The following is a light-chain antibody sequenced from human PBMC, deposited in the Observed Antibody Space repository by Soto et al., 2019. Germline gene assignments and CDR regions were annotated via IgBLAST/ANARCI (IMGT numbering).Light chain of an antibody. J-gene: IGKJ3*01. CDR3: QQYHNLPPFT. CDR1: QDIGNF. Sequence: DIQMTQSPSSLSASVGDRVTITCQASQDIGNFLNWYQQKPGKAPKLLSYDASNLETGVPSRFSGSGSETDFTFPISSLQPENIATYYCQQYHNLPPFTFGPGTKVDIK. V-gene: IGKV1-33*01. CDR2: DAS.